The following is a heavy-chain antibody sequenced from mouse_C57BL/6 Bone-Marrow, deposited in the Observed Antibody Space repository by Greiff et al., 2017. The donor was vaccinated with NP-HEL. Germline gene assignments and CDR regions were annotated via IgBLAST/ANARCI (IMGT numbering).Heavy chain of an antibody. CDR1: GYTFTSYW. CDR2: IDPSDSST. D-gene: IGHD2-3*01. CDR3: ATDGYYPYYFDY. Sequence: QVQLQQPGAELVKPGASVKLSCKASGYTFTSYWMQWVKQRPGQGLAWIGEIDPSDSSTNYNQKFKGKATLTVDTSSSTAYMQLSSLTSEDSAVYYCATDGYYPYYFDYGGQGTTLTVSS. J-gene: IGHJ2*01. V-gene: IGHV1-50*01.